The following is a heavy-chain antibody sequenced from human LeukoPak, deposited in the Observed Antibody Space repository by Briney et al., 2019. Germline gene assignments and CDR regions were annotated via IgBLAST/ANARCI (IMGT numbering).Heavy chain of an antibody. CDR1: GGSISSSSYY. V-gene: IGHV4-39*07. CDR3: ASWGWLRRDYYYYYYMDV. Sequence: PSETLSLTCTVSGGSISSSSYYWGWIRQPPGKGLEWIGSIYYSGSTYYNPSLKSRVTISVDTSKNQFSLKLSSVTAADTAVYYCASWGWLRRDYYYYYYMDVWGKGTTVTVSS. J-gene: IGHJ6*03. CDR2: IYYSGST. D-gene: IGHD5-12*01.